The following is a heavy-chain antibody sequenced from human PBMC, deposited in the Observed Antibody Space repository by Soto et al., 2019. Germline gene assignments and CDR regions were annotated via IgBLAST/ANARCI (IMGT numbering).Heavy chain of an antibody. D-gene: IGHD2-15*01. Sequence: GKSLKISCKGSGYRFPSYWIAWVRQMPGKGLEWMGIMYPADSHTRYSPSFQGQVTFSADKSISTAYLQWSSLKASDTAMYYCARVHCSGGSCYSFDYWGQGTLVTVSS. J-gene: IGHJ4*02. CDR3: ARVHCSGGSCYSFDY. CDR2: MYPADSHT. V-gene: IGHV5-51*01. CDR1: GYRFPSYW.